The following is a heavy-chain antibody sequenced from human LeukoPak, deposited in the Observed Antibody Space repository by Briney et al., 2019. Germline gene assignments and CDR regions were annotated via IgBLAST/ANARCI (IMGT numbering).Heavy chain of an antibody. V-gene: IGHV4-39*01. J-gene: IGHJ4*02. D-gene: IGHD3-10*02. CDR2: MSYGRTP. CDR1: DGSISSATYY. CDR3: VRHQTRTMLNY. Sequence: SETLSLTCSVADGSISSATYYWGWVRQPPGKGLERIASMSYGRTPEYNPSLRGRAAMSVDTSKNQVSLRLSSVTVADTAVYYCVRHQTRTMLNYWGQGTLVTVSS.